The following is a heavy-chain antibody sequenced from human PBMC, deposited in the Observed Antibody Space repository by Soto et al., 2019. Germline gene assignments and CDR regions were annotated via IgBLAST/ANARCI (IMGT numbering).Heavy chain of an antibody. V-gene: IGHV4-31*01. CDR2: IYYSGST. Sequence: QVQLQESGPGLVKPSQTLSLTCTVSGGSISSGGYYWSWIRQHPGKGLEWIGYIYYSGSTYYNPXLTXXXPIALDTSKNXXSXKXXSVTAADTAVYYWARKRFGELLSLGGYYYYYGRDVWGQGTTVTVSS. J-gene: IGHJ6*02. D-gene: IGHD3-10*01. CDR3: ARKRFGELLSLGGYYYYYGRDV. CDR1: GGSISSGGYY.